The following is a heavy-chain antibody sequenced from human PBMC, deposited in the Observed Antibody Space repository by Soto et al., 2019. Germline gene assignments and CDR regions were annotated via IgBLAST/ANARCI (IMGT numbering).Heavy chain of an antibody. CDR2: INYSGST. D-gene: IGHD3-22*01. V-gene: IGHV4-31*03. J-gene: IGHJ4*02. CDR1: GGSISSVGYY. Sequence: PSETLSLTCTVSGGSISSVGYYWSWIRQHPGKGLEWMGYINYSGSTYYNPSLKSRVTISVDTSKNQFSLKLSSVTAADTAVYYCARDLESSGPFDYWGQGTLVTVSS. CDR3: ARDLESSGPFDY.